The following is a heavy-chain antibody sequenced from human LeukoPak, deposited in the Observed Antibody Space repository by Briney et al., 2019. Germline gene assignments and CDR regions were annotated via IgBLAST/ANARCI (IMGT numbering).Heavy chain of an antibody. D-gene: IGHD2/OR15-2a*01. Sequence: ASVKVSCKACGYTFSSYAISWVRQAPGQGLEWMGGIIPIFGTANYAQKFQGRVTITADESTSTAYMELSSLRSEDTAVYYCARVSEHFPLLYYYMDVWGKGTTVTVSS. CDR2: IIPIFGTA. CDR1: GYTFSSYA. J-gene: IGHJ6*03. V-gene: IGHV1-69*13. CDR3: ARVSEHFPLLYYYMDV.